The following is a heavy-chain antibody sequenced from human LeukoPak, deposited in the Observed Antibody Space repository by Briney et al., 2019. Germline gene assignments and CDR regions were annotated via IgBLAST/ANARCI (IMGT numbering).Heavy chain of an antibody. J-gene: IGHJ2*01. CDR2: IDPKSGDT. V-gene: IGHV1-2*02. D-gene: IGHD2-15*01. CDR3: AKEADIVSFDL. Sequence: ASVKVSCKASGYTFTGNHVHGVRQAPGQGLEWMGWIDPKSGDTMYAQKFQDRVTMTSDTSINTAYMELSGLRSDDTAVYFCAKEADIVSFDLWGRGTLVTVSS. CDR1: GYTFTGNH.